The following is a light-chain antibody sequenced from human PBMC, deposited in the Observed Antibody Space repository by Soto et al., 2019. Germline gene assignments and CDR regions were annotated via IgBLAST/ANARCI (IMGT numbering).Light chain of an antibody. CDR1: SSDVDGYNY. V-gene: IGLV2-14*03. CDR2: DVS. J-gene: IGLJ1*01. CDR3: ISYTTFSTYV. Sequence: QSVLTQPASVSGSPGQSIAISCTGTSSDVDGYNYVSWYQHHPGKAPKLMIYDVSSRPSGVSNRFSGSKSGNTASLTISGLQAVYEADYYCISYTTFSTYVYGTGTKVTVL.